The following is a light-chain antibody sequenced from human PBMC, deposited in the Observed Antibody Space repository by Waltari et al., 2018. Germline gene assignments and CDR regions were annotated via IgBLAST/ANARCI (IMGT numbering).Light chain of an antibody. CDR1: SSDSGGSNY. Sequence: SALTQPDSVSGSPGQSITISCSGISSDSGGSNYVPWYQKHPGEAPKLIIYDVTHRPSGVSDRFSGSKSGSSASLTISGLQPDDEADYYCSSFTSSTTGIFGGGTKLTVL. V-gene: IGLV2-14*03. CDR3: SSFTSSTTGI. J-gene: IGLJ2*01. CDR2: DVT.